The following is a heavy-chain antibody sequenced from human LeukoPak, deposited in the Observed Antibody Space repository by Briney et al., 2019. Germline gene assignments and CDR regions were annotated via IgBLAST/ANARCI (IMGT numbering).Heavy chain of an antibody. CDR1: GFTFDVYA. CDR3: AKDTSVTIFGVVNHAFDI. J-gene: IGHJ3*02. Sequence: PGGSLRLSCAASGFTFDVYAMHWVRQAPGKGREWVSGISWNSGSIGYADSVKGRFTISRDNAKNSLYLQMNSLRAEDMALYYCAKDTSVTIFGVVNHAFDIWGQGTMVTVSS. V-gene: IGHV3-9*03. D-gene: IGHD3-3*01. CDR2: ISWNSGSI.